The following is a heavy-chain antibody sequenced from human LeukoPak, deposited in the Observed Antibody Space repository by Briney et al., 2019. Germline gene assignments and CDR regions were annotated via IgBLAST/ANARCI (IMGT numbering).Heavy chain of an antibody. V-gene: IGHV3-23*01. CDR2: VSGSGSST. J-gene: IGHJ6*04. CDR3: AELGITMIGGV. D-gene: IGHD3-10*02. CDR1: GFTFSNYV. Sequence: GGSLRLSCAASGFTFSNYVMSWVRQAPGKGLEWVSAVSGSGSSTYYADSVKGRFTISRDNSKNTLYLQMNSLRAEDTAVYYCAELGITMIGGVWGKGTTVTISS.